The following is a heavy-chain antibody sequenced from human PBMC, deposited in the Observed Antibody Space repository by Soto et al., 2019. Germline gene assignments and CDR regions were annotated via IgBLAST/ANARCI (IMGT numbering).Heavy chain of an antibody. V-gene: IGHV4-59*08. CDR2: IYSSGST. CDR3: ARSVPAFSAAEDY. Sequence: PSETLSLTCTVSGGSISGFYWSWTRRPPGKGLEWIGYIYSSGSTNYNPSLKSRVTISVDTSKNQFSLKLTSVTAADTAVYYCARSVPAFSAAEDYWGQGTLVTVSS. CDR1: GGSISGFY. D-gene: IGHD6-13*01. J-gene: IGHJ4*02.